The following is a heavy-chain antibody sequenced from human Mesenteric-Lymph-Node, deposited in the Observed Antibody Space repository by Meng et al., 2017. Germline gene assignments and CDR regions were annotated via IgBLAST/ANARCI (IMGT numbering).Heavy chain of an antibody. V-gene: IGHV3-7*01. J-gene: IGHJ4*02. Sequence: GGSLRLSCAASGFTFSSYWMIWVRQAPGKGLEWVANIKQNGSEKYYVDSVKGRFTISRDNAKNSLYLKMNSLRAEDTAVYYCARASYYYDSSGYYTLPFDYWGQGTLVTVSS. D-gene: IGHD3-22*01. CDR2: IKQNGSEK. CDR1: GFTFSSYW. CDR3: ARASYYYDSSGYYTLPFDY.